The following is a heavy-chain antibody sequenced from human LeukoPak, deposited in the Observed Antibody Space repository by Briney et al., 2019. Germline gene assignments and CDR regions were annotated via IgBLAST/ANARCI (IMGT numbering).Heavy chain of an antibody. Sequence: GGSLRFSCAAYGFTFSSYGMHWVRQAQGKGREWLRVISFDRSNKYYDDSVKGRFTISRDSSKNTLYLQMNSLRAADTAVYYCAKGQLRYFDWSSSYYYYGMDVWGQGTAVTVSS. CDR3: AKGQLRYFDWSSSYYYYGMDV. CDR2: ISFDRSNK. V-gene: IGHV3-30*18. CDR1: GFTFSSYG. D-gene: IGHD3-9*01. J-gene: IGHJ6*02.